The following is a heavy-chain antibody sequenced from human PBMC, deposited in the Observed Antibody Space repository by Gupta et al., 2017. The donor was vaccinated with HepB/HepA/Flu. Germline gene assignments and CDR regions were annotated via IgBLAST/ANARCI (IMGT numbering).Heavy chain of an antibody. CDR2: INPSGGST. J-gene: IGHJ4*02. CDR1: GYTFTSYY. D-gene: IGHD3-10*01. Sequence: QVQLVQSGAEVKKPGASVKVSCKASGYTFTSYYMHWVRQAPGQGLEWMGIINPSGGSTSYAQKFQGRVTMTRDTSTSTVYMELSSLRSEDTAVYYCARDRSSPSPPYGSGSRFFDYWGQGTLGTVAS. V-gene: IGHV1-46*01. CDR3: ARDRSSPSPPYGSGSRFFDY.